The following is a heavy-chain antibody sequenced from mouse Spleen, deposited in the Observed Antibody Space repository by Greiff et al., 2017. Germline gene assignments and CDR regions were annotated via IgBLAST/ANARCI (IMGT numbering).Heavy chain of an antibody. CDR1: GYTFTGYW. Sequence: VQLQQSGTVLARPGASVKMSCKTSGYTFTGYWMHWVKQRPGQGLEWIGAIYPGNSDTSYNQKFKGKAKLTAVTSASTAYMELSSLTNEDSAVYYCTRVDYDVDWFAYWGQGTLVTVSA. D-gene: IGHD2-4*01. CDR2: IYPGNSDT. V-gene: IGHV1-5*01. J-gene: IGHJ3*01. CDR3: TRVDYDVDWFAY.